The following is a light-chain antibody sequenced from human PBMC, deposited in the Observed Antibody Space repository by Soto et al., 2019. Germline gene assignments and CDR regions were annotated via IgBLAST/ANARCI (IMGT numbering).Light chain of an antibody. Sequence: DIQMTQSPYSLSAAVGDRVTIACRARQNINTYLNWYQQKPGKAPKLLMFDAASLQSGVPSRFSGSGSRTDFTLTITSLQPEDFATYYCQQTSSAPFTFGPGTTVDIK. CDR1: QNINTY. CDR3: QQTSSAPFT. V-gene: IGKV1-39*01. J-gene: IGKJ3*01. CDR2: DAA.